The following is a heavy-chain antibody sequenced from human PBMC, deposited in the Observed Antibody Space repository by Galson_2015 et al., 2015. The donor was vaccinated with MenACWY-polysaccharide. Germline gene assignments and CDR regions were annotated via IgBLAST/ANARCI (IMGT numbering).Heavy chain of an antibody. J-gene: IGHJ3*02. Sequence: SLLLSCAASPVPFRGSGLPWVLPSPGKGLEWVAVIQYDAVYKQYLDSVKGRFSVSRDNSKSTLYLEMNNLRAEDTALYYCAREGSRIVFHAFDTWVQGTMVIVSS. D-gene: IGHD3-10*02. CDR1: PVPFRGSG. CDR2: IQYDAVYK. CDR3: AREGSRIVFHAFDT. V-gene: IGHV3-33*01.